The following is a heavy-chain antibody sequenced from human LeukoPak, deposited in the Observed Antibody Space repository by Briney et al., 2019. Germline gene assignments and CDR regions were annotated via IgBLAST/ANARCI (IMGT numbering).Heavy chain of an antibody. V-gene: IGHV4-59*01. CDR2: IYYSGST. CDR3: ARAAPYCSGGSCYDY. Sequence: PSETLSLTCTVSGGSISSYYRRWIRQPPGKGLEWVGYIYYSGSTKYNPSLQSRVTISVDTSKNKFSLKLSSVTAADTAVYYCARAAPYCSGGSCYDYGGQGPLATVS. CDR1: GGSISSYY. J-gene: IGHJ4*02. D-gene: IGHD2-15*01.